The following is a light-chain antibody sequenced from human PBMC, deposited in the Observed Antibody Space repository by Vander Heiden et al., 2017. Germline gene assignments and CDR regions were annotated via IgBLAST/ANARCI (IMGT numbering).Light chain of an antibody. Sequence: EIVMTQSPATLSVSPGERATLSCRPSQSVSSNLAWYQQKPGQAPRLLIYGASTRATGIPARFSGSGSGTEFTLTISSLQSEDFAVYYCQQYNNWPPPTFGGGTKVEIK. CDR3: QQYNNWPPPT. CDR2: GAS. V-gene: IGKV3-15*01. J-gene: IGKJ4*01. CDR1: QSVSSN.